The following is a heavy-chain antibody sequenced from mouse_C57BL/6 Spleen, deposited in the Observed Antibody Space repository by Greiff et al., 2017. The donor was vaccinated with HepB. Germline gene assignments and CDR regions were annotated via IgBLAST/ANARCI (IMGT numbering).Heavy chain of an antibody. Sequence: EVQLQQSGPELVKPGASVKISCKASGYSFTGYYMNWVKQSPEKSLEWIGEINPSTGGTTYNQKFKAKATLTVDKSSSTAYMQLKSLTSEDSAVYYCARSHYDYASYAMDYWGQGTSVTVSS. CDR2: INPSTGGT. D-gene: IGHD2-4*01. J-gene: IGHJ4*01. CDR3: ARSHYDYASYAMDY. CDR1: GYSFTGYY. V-gene: IGHV1-42*01.